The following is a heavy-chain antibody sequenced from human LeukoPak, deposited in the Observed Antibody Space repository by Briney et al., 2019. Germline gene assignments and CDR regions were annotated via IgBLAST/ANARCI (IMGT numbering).Heavy chain of an antibody. CDR3: ARDGRLRNGYDNFYI. V-gene: IGHV1-2*02. J-gene: IGHJ4*02. CDR1: GYTFSGFY. D-gene: IGHD5-18*01. Sequence: ASVKVSCKASGYTFSGFYINWVRQAPGQGLEWMGWINPKNGDTHYAQDFLGRVTMTRDTSISTAYMELSRLTSNDTAVYYCARDGRLRNGYDNFYIWGQGTLVTVSS. CDR2: INPKNGDT.